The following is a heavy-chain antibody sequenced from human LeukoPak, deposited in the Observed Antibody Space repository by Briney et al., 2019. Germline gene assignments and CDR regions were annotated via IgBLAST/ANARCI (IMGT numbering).Heavy chain of an antibody. V-gene: IGHV3-74*01. CDR3: AREAYYYDNSGFYYYYGMDV. J-gene: IGHJ6*02. D-gene: IGHD3-22*01. Sequence: GGSLRLSCAASGFTFSSYWMNWARQVPWKGLVWVSRIDSDGTTTNFADSVKGRFTISRDNAKNMLYLQMNNLRAEDAAVYFCAREAYYYDNSGFYYYYGMDVWGQGTTVTVSS. CDR2: IDSDGTTT. CDR1: GFTFSSYW.